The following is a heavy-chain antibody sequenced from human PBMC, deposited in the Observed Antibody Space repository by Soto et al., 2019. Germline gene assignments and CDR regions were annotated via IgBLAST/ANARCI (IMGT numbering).Heavy chain of an antibody. CDR1: GGTFSSYA. D-gene: IGHD6-13*01. Sequence: SVKVSCKASGGTFSSYAISWVRQAPGQGLEWMGGIIPIFGTANYAQKFQGRVTITADESTSTAYMELSSLRSEDTAVYYCARDLGYSSSWDYYYYGMDVWGQGTTVTVS. V-gene: IGHV1-69*13. J-gene: IGHJ6*02. CDR3: ARDLGYSSSWDYYYYGMDV. CDR2: IIPIFGTA.